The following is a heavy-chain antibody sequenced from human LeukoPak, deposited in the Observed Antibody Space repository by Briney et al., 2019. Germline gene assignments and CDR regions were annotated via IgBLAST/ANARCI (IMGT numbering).Heavy chain of an antibody. CDR1: GFTFSDFA. CDR2: ISSGGGST. D-gene: IGHD2/OR15-2a*01. CDR3: VKSMGSVDFDY. V-gene: IGHV3-23*01. J-gene: IGHJ4*02. Sequence: PGGSLRLSCAASGFTFSDFAMAWVRQAPGKGLEWVSAISSGGGSTFYADSVKGRFTISRDNSRTSLYLLMNSLRAEDTSVYYCVKSMGSVDFDYCGQGTLVTVSS.